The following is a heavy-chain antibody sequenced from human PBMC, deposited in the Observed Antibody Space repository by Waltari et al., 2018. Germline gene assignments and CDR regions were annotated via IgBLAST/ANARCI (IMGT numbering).Heavy chain of an antibody. J-gene: IGHJ3*02. CDR2: IVVGSGNT. D-gene: IGHD2-15*01. CDR1: GFTFTSSA. Sequence: QMPLVQSGPEVKKPGTSVKVSCKASGFTFTSSAVQWVRQARGQRLEWIGWIVVGSGNTNYAQKFQERVTITRDMSTSTAYMELCSLRSEDTAVYYCAAPLYCSGGSCHGEAFDIWGQGTMVTVSS. V-gene: IGHV1-58*01. CDR3: AAPLYCSGGSCHGEAFDI.